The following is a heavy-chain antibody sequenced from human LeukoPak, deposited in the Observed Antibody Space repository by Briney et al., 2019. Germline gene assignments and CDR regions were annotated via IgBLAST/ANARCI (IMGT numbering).Heavy chain of an antibody. J-gene: IGHJ4*02. CDR2: IYTSGST. V-gene: IGHV4-4*07. CDR3: ARERYYYDSSGYYFDY. Sequence: SETLSLTCTVSGGSISSYYWSWIRQPAGKGLEWIGRIYTSGSTNYNPSLKSRVTMSVDTSKNQFSLKLSSVTAADTAVYYCARERYYYDSSGYYFDYWGQGTLVTVSS. CDR1: GGSISSYY. D-gene: IGHD3-22*01.